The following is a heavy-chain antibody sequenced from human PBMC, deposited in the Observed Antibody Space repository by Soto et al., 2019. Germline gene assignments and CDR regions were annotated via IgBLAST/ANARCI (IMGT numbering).Heavy chain of an antibody. D-gene: IGHD2-15*01. CDR3: ARDKEDVVVVVAPLFDP. CDR2: ISNDGNNK. V-gene: IGHV3-30*09. CDR1: GFTFSTYA. J-gene: IGHJ5*02. Sequence: QVPLVQSGGGVVQPGKSLRLSCAASGFTFSTYAMHWVRQTPGKGLEWVAIISNDGNNKYYADSVKGRFGISRDNSKNTVYLQMNSLRPEDTAVYYCARDKEDVVVVVAPLFDPWGQGTLVTVSS.